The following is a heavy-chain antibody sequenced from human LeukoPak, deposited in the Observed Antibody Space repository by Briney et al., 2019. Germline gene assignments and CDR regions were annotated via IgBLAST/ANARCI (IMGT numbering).Heavy chain of an antibody. CDR3: AKSLTYYDIFFDY. CDR2: INPSGGST. V-gene: IGHV1-46*01. J-gene: IGHJ4*02. Sequence: GASVKVSCEASGYTFTSYYLHWVRQAPGQGLEWMGIINPSGGSTTYAQNFQGRVTMTRDTSTSTVYMELSSLRSEDTAVYYCAKSLTYYDIFFDYWGQGTLVTVSS. CDR1: GYTFTSYY. D-gene: IGHD3-9*01.